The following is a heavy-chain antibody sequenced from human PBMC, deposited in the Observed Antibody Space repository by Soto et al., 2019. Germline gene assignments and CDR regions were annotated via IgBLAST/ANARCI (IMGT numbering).Heavy chain of an antibody. D-gene: IGHD2-2*01. Sequence: SETLSLTCTVSGGSISSGGYYWSWIRQHPGKGLEWIGYIYYSGSTYYNPSLKSRVTISVDTSKNQFSLKLSSVTAADTAVYYCARDMAKYRPVYYYYYGMDVWGQGTTVTVSS. V-gene: IGHV4-31*03. CDR2: IYYSGST. J-gene: IGHJ6*02. CDR1: GGSISSGGYY. CDR3: ARDMAKYRPVYYYYYGMDV.